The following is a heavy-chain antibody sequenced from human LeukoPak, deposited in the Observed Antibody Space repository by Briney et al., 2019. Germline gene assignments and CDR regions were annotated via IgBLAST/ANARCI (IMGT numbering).Heavy chain of an antibody. V-gene: IGHV1-3*01. CDR2: INAGNGKT. CDR1: GYTFTSYA. J-gene: IGHJ4*02. CDR3: ARDKGPPRRVAGHFDY. Sequence: GASVKVSCKVSGYTFTSYAMYWARLAPGQRIEWMGWINAGNGKTKYSQKFQGRVTITRDTSASTAYMELSSLRSEDTAVYYCARDKGPPRRVAGHFDYWGQGTLVTVSS. D-gene: IGHD6-19*01.